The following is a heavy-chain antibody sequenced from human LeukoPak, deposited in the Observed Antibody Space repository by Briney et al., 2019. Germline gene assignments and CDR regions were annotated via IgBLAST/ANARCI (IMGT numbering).Heavy chain of an antibody. CDR2: ISSSSSYI. V-gene: IGHV3-21*01. CDR1: GFTFSSYS. Sequence: GGSLRLSCAASGFTFSSYSMNWVRQAPGKGLEWVSSISSSSSYIYYADSVKGRFTISRDNAKNSLYLQMNSLRAEDTAVYYYARVGIYDYGDYAIDYWGQGTLVTVSS. J-gene: IGHJ4*02. CDR3: ARVGIYDYGDYAIDY. D-gene: IGHD4-17*01.